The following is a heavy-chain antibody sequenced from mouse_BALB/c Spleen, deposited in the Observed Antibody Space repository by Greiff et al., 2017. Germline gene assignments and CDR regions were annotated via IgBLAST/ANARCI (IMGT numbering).Heavy chain of an antibody. CDR2: IDPANGNT. V-gene: IGHV14-3*02. CDR1: GFNIKDSY. Sequence: EVQLQQSGAELVRSGASVKLSCTASGFNIKDSYMHWVKQRPEQGLEWIGRIDPANGNTKYDQKFQGKATIAADTSSNTAYLQISSLTSEDTAVYYVARGGYDDGYAMDYWGQGTSVTVSS. J-gene: IGHJ4*01. D-gene: IGHD2-2*01. CDR3: ARGGYDDGYAMDY.